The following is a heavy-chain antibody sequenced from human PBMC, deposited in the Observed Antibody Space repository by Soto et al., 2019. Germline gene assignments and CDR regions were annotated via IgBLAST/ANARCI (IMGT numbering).Heavy chain of an antibody. J-gene: IGHJ6*02. D-gene: IGHD6-13*01. CDR1: GFTFSSYA. Sequence: GGSLRLSCAASGFTFSSYAMSWVRQAPGKGLEWVSAISGSGGSTYYADSVKGRFTISRDNSKNTLYLQMNSLRAEDTAVYYCAKGLTGLAAAGTNYYGMDVWGQGTTVTVSS. V-gene: IGHV3-23*01. CDR3: AKGLTGLAAAGTNYYGMDV. CDR2: ISGSGGST.